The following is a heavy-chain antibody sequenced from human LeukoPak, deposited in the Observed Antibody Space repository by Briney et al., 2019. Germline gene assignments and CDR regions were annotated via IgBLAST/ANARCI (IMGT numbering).Heavy chain of an antibody. CDR2: ISSNGGST. J-gene: IGHJ4*02. CDR3: VKDSSSGSYSDY. Sequence: GGSLRLSCSASGFTFSRYAMHWVRQALGKGLEYVSAISSNGGSTYYADSEKGRFTISRDNSRNTLHLQMSSLRVEDTTVYYCVKDSSSGSYSDYWGQGTLVTVSS. D-gene: IGHD3-10*01. V-gene: IGHV3-64D*06. CDR1: GFTFSRYA.